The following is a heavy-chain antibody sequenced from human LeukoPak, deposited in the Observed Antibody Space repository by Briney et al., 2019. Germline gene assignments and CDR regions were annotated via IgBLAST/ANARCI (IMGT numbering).Heavy chain of an antibody. J-gene: IGHJ3*02. CDR3: ARLSAMAHDAFDI. V-gene: IGHV4-39*01. CDR2: VYSTGSTTGST. D-gene: IGHD2-2*01. CDR1: GGSISSTSIYY. Sequence: PSETLCLTCTVSGGSISSTSIYYWGWIRQPPGKGLEWIGSVYSTGSTTGSTYYNPSLKSRVTISADTSKNQFSLKLNSVTAADTAVYYCARLSAMAHDAFDIWGQGTMVTVSS.